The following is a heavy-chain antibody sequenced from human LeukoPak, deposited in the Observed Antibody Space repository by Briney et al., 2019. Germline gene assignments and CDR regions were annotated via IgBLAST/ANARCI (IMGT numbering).Heavy chain of an antibody. D-gene: IGHD6-6*01. V-gene: IGHV3-20*01. CDR2: ISGSGGST. CDR3: ARQNPHSSGAFDI. J-gene: IGHJ3*02. CDR1: GFTFSSYA. Sequence: TGGSLRLSCAASGFTFSSYAMSWVRQAPGKGLEWVSAISGSGGSTGYADSVKGRFTISRDNAKNSLYLQMNSLRAEDTALYHCARQNPHSSGAFDIWGQGTMVTVSS.